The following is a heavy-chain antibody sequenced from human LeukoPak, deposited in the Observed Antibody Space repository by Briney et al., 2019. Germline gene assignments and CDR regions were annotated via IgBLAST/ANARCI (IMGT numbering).Heavy chain of an antibody. Sequence: SETLSLTCSISGGSISRSSYYWGWIRQPPGKGLERIGSMFYSGSADYNPSLESRVTISVDTSKNQFSLKLTSVTAADTAVYYCARSGYSGFDWNYWGQGTLVTVSS. D-gene: IGHD5-12*01. CDR2: MFYSGSA. CDR1: GGSISRSSYY. V-gene: IGHV4-39*07. CDR3: ARSGYSGFDWNY. J-gene: IGHJ4*02.